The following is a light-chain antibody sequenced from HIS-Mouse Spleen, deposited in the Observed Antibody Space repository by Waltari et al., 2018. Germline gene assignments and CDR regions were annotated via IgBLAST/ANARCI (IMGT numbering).Light chain of an antibody. Sequence: SYELTQPPSVSVSPGQTARITCSGDALPKQYAYWYQQKPGHAPVLGIYKDSERPSGIPERFSGSSSGTTVTLTISGVQAEDEADYYCQSADSSGTYPVFGGGTKLTVL. CDR1: ALPKQY. V-gene: IGLV3-25*03. CDR3: QSADSSGTYPV. CDR2: KDS. J-gene: IGLJ3*02.